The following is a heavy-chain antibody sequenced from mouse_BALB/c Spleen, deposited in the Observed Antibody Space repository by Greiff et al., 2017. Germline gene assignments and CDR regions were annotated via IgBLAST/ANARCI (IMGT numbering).Heavy chain of an antibody. D-gene: IGHD4-1*01. J-gene: IGHJ2*01. CDR1: GYSFTGYN. CDR3: ARWDDYFDY. V-gene: IGHV1S135*01. CDR2: IDPYNGGT. Sequence: EVQLQESGPELGKPGASVKISCKASGYSFTGYNMYWVKQSHRKSLEWIGYIDPYNGGTSYNQKSKGKATLTVDKSSSTAYMHLNSLTSEDSAIYYCARWDDYFDYWGQGTTLTVSS.